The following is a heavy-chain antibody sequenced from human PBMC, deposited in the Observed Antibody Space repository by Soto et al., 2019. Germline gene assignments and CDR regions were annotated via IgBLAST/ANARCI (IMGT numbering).Heavy chain of an antibody. CDR1: GGSISSGGYY. V-gene: IGHV4-31*03. J-gene: IGHJ4*02. CDR3: ARSSTSANYFDY. CDR2: IYYSGST. D-gene: IGHD2-2*01. Sequence: QVQLQESGPGLVKPSQTLSLTCTVSGGSISSGGYYWSWIRQHPGKGLEWIGYIYYSGSTYYNPSLHSRVTIAVDTSKNRFSLKLSSVTAADTAVYYCARSSTSANYFDYWGQGTLVTVSS.